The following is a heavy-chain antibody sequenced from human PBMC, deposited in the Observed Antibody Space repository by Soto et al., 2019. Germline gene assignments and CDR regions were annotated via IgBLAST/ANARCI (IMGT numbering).Heavy chain of an antibody. CDR2: ISSSGSTL. CDR1: GFTFSDYY. J-gene: IGHJ3*02. D-gene: IGHD1-26*01. V-gene: IGHV3-11*01. Sequence: QVQLVESGGGLVKPGGSLRLSCAASGFTFSDYYMSWIRQAPGKGLEWVSYISSSGSTLYYADYVKGRFTISRDNAKNSLYRQMNSLRAEDTAVYYCASWEPLRDAFDIWGQGTMVTVSS. CDR3: ASWEPLRDAFDI.